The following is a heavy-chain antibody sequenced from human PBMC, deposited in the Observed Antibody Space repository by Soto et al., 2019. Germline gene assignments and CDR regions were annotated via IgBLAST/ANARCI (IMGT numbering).Heavy chain of an antibody. J-gene: IGHJ4*02. V-gene: IGHV4-59*08. CDR2: VYYSGST. D-gene: IGHD3-10*01. CDR1: GASISSYY. Sequence: PSETLSLTCTVSGASISSYYWSWIRQPPGKGLEWIGYVYYSGSTNYNPSVKTRVTVSIDTSKNRFSLELSSVTAADTAVYYCARRSSGSLSVDFWGQGTLVTVSS. CDR3: ARRSSGSLSVDF.